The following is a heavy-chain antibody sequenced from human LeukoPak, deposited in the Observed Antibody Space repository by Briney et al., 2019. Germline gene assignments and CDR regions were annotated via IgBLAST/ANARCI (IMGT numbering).Heavy chain of an antibody. CDR2: ISYDGSNE. CDR1: GFTFSSYA. Sequence: GGSLRLSCGASGFTFSSYAMHWVRQAPGKGLEWVAVISYDGSNEYYADSVKGRFTISRDNSKNTLYLQMNSLRAEDTAVYYCARGWYSSGWYGYGMDVWGQGTTVTVSS. CDR3: ARGWYSSGWYGYGMDV. D-gene: IGHD6-19*01. J-gene: IGHJ6*02. V-gene: IGHV3-30*04.